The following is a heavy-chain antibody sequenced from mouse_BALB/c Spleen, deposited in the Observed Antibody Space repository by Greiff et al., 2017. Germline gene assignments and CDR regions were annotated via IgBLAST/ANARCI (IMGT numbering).Heavy chain of an antibody. CDR1: GYSFTSDNV. J-gene: IGHJ3*01. V-gene: IGHV3-2*02. CDR2: ISYSGST. D-gene: IGHD2-10*02. Sequence: EVKLVESGPGLVKPSQSLSLSCTATGYSFTSDNVWYWNRQLPGNILELMCYISYSGSTSYNPSLKSRITITRDTSKNQFFLQLNSVTTEDTAIYYCARSGEYGNYEGIAYWGQGTLVTVSA. CDR3: ARSGEYGNYEGIAY.